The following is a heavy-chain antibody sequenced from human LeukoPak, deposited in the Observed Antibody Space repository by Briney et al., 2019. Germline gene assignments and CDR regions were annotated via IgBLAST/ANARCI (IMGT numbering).Heavy chain of an antibody. Sequence: GGSLRLSCAASGFTFSGYAMSWVRQAPGKGLEWVSAISGSGGSTYYADSVKGRFTISRDNSKNTLYLQMNSLRAEDTAVYYCAIIVSSSQIDYRGQGTLVTVSS. CDR1: GFTFSGYA. V-gene: IGHV3-23*01. CDR3: AIIVSSSQIDY. J-gene: IGHJ4*02. CDR2: ISGSGGST. D-gene: IGHD6-6*01.